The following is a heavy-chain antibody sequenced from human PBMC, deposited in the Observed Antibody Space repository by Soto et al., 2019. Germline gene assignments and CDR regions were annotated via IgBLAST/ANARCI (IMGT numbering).Heavy chain of an antibody. D-gene: IGHD3-22*01. CDR1: GGTFSSYA. CDR3: ARDGDSSGYYLDY. Sequence: SVKVSCKASGGTFSSYAISWVRQAPGQGLEWMGGIIPIFGTANYAQKFQGRVTITADKSTSTAYMELSSLRSEDTAVYYCARDGDSSGYYLDYWGQGTLVTVSS. J-gene: IGHJ4*02. CDR2: IIPIFGTA. V-gene: IGHV1-69*06.